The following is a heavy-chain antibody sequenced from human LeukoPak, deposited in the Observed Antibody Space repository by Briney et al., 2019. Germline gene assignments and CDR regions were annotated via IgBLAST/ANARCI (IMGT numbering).Heavy chain of an antibody. J-gene: IGHJ5*02. Sequence: SVKVSCKASGYTFTSYTISWVRRAPGQGLEWMGWISAYNGDTNYAQKFQGRVTMTTDTSTTTAYMELRSLTSDDTAVYYCARVRFSYISELNSFDPWGQGTLVTVSS. CDR2: ISAYNGDT. D-gene: IGHD1-26*01. V-gene: IGHV1-18*04. CDR1: GYTFTSYT. CDR3: ARVRFSYISELNSFDP.